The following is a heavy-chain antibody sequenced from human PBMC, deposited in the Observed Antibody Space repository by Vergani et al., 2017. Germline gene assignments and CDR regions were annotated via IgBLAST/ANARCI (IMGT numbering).Heavy chain of an antibody. J-gene: IGHJ4*02. Sequence: QLQLQESGPGLVKPSETLSLTCTVSGGSISSSSYYWGWIRQPPGKGLEWIGSIYYSGSTYYNPSLKSRVTISVDTSKNQFSLKLSSVTAADTAVYYCASILWFGELFTHDYWAREPWSPSPQ. CDR2: IYYSGST. D-gene: IGHD3-10*01. CDR3: ASILWFGELFTHDY. CDR1: GGSISSSSYY. V-gene: IGHV4-39*01.